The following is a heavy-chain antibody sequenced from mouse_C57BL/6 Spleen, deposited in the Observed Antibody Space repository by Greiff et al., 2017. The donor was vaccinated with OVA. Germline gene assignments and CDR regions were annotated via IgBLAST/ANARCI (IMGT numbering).Heavy chain of an antibody. J-gene: IGHJ4*01. CDR1: GFTFSDYG. CDR2: ISSGSSTI. CDR3: ARRPITDYYAMDY. Sequence: EVMLVESGGGLVKPGGSLKLSCATSGFTFSDYGMHWVRQAPEKGLEWVAYISSGSSTIYYADTVKGRFTISRDNAKNTLFLQMTSLRSEDTAMYYCARRPITDYYAMDYWGQGTSVTVSS. V-gene: IGHV5-17*01. D-gene: IGHD1-3*01.